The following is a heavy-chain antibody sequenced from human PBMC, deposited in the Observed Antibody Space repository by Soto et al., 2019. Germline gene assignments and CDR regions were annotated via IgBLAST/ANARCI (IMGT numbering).Heavy chain of an antibody. Sequence: VLEWMGWINPNSGGTNYAQKFQGRVTMTRDTSISTAYMELSRLRSDDTAVYYCARGTGPGYSSGWYYLFYWGQGTLVTVSS. CDR3: ARGTGPGYSSGWYYLFY. CDR2: INPNSGGT. J-gene: IGHJ4*02. V-gene: IGHV1-2*02. D-gene: IGHD6-19*01.